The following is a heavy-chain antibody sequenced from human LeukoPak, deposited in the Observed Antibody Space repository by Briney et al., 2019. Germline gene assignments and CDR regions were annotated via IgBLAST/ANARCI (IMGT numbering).Heavy chain of an antibody. D-gene: IGHD5-12*01. CDR2: SSADGRPM. J-gene: IGHJ6*02. CDR1: GFTFTTYE. V-gene: IGHV3-48*03. Sequence: PGGSLRLSCEASGFTFTTYEMNWVRQAPGKGLEWISYSSADGRPMYYADSVKGRFSISRDSGTNSLYLQMNSLRAEDTALYYCARGDGVATRYFYGLDVWGQGTTVPVSS. CDR3: ARGDGVATRYFYGLDV.